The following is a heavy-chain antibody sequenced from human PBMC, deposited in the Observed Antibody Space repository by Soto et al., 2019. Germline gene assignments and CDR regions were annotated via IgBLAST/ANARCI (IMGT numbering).Heavy chain of an antibody. V-gene: IGHV1-18*01. CDR2: ISSYNGDT. CDR1: GYTFTRSG. J-gene: IGHJ6*02. Sequence: QVQLVQSGAEVKKPGASVQVSCKASGYTFTRSGISWVRQAPGQGPEWMGWISSYNGDTNYAQTFQGRVTMTTDTSSSTAYMELRSLRSDDTAVYYCAREGVAHYYYYGMDVWGQGTPGTVSS. D-gene: IGHD5-12*01. CDR3: AREGVAHYYYYGMDV.